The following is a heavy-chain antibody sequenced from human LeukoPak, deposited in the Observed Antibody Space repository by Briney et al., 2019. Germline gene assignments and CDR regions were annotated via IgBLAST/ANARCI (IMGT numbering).Heavy chain of an antibody. V-gene: IGHV3-48*01. CDR3: AAHASEDRYSSNLAGV. J-gene: IGHJ6*02. CDR2: ISSSSSTI. D-gene: IGHD5-18*01. CDR1: GFTFSSYS. Sequence: GGSLRLSCAASGFTFSSYSMSWVRQAPGKGLEWVSYISSSSSTIYYADSVKGRFTISRDNAKNSLYLQMNSLRAEDTAVYYCAAHASEDRYSSNLAGVWGQGTTVTVSS.